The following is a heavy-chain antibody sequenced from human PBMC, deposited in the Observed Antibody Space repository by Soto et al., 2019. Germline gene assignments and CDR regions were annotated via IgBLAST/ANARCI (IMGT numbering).Heavy chain of an antibody. CDR2: SVADSGNT. D-gene: IGHD3-10*01. CDR1: GYTFSTYG. V-gene: IGHV1-18*01. Sequence: QVQLVQSGAEVTKPGASVRVSCKTSGYTFSTYGLSWVRQAPGQGLEWMGWSVADSGNTVYAQKFQGRVTVTTDRSTTTAYMKLRSLRSDDTALYYCTRVAGYGAGSSHVDNGGQGTLVTVSS. CDR3: TRVAGYGAGSSHVDN. J-gene: IGHJ4*02.